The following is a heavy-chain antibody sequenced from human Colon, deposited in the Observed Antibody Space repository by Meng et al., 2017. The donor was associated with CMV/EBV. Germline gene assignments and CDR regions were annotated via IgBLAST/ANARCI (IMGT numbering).Heavy chain of an antibody. D-gene: IGHD6-6*01. Sequence: GESLKISCAASGFTFSSYEMIWVRLAPGKGLEWLSYISVAGGTIHYADSVKGRFTASRDNAKNLLYLQLDNLRAEDTAVYYCAREYSSSSGDCFDYWGQGTLVTVSS. CDR3: AREYSSSSGDCFDY. CDR2: ISVAGGTI. V-gene: IGHV3-48*03. CDR1: GFTFSSYE. J-gene: IGHJ4*02.